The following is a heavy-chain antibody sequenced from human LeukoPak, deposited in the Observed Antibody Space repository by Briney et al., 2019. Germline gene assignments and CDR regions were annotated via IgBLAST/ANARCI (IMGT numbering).Heavy chain of an antibody. CDR1: GYSFTSYY. Sequence: ASVKVSCKASGYSFTSYYMHWVRQAPGQGLEWMGIINPSGGSTNYAQKFQGRVTMTEDTSTDTAYMELSSLRSEDTAVYYCATERIAVAGRGGPFDYWGQGTLVTVSS. CDR3: ATERIAVAGRGGPFDY. CDR2: INPSGGST. D-gene: IGHD6-19*01. J-gene: IGHJ4*02. V-gene: IGHV1-46*01.